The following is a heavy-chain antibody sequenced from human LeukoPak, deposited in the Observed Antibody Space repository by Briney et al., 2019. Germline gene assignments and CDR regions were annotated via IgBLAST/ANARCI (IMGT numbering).Heavy chain of an antibody. CDR2: IYPRDSDT. Sequence: GESLNISCQASGYTFTNYWIGWVRQMPGKGLEWMGIIYPRDSDTRYSPSFQDQVTISADRSISTAYLQWSSLKASDTAIYYCARPARGSPICNFDFWGQGTLVTVSS. V-gene: IGHV5-51*01. CDR1: GYTFTNYW. J-gene: IGHJ4*02. CDR3: ARPARGSPICNFDF. D-gene: IGHD5-12*01.